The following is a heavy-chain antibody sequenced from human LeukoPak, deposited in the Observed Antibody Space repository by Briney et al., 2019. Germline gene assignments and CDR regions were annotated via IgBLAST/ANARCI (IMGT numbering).Heavy chain of an antibody. V-gene: IGHV3-30-3*01. J-gene: IGHJ4*02. CDR1: GFTFSSYA. D-gene: IGHD1-26*01. CDR2: ISYDGSNK. Sequence: GGSLRLSCAASGFTFSSYAMHWVRQAPGKGLEWVAVISYDGSNKYYADSVKGRFTISRDNSKNTLYLQMNSLRAEDTAVYYCARDLTQLQVGYRFDYWGQGTLVTASS. CDR3: ARDLTQLQVGYRFDY.